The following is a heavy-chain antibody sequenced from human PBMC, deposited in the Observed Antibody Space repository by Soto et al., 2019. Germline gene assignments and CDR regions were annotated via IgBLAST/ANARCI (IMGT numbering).Heavy chain of an antibody. CDR3: ARARIVGVDYGMDV. CDR1: GGSISSSNW. D-gene: IGHD1-26*01. J-gene: IGHJ6*02. CDR2: IYHSGST. V-gene: IGHV4-4*02. Sequence: SETLSLTCAVSGGSISSSNWWSWVRQPPGKGLEWIGEIYHSGSTNYNPSLKSRVTISVDKSKNQFSLKLSSVTVADTAVYYCARARIVGVDYGMDVWGQGTTVTVSS.